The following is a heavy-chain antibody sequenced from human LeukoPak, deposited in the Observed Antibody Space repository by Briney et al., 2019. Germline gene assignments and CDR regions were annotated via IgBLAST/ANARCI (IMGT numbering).Heavy chain of an antibody. CDR2: TNWDGGRT. D-gene: IGHD2-15*01. Sequence: GGSLRLSCAASGFTFDDYAMSWVRQTPGKGLEWVSGTNWDGGRTGYADSVKGRFTISRDNAKNSLYLQMNSLRAEDMALYYCAKGPRGYCSGGSCYSDAFDIWGQGTMVTVSS. V-gene: IGHV3-20*04. CDR1: GFTFDDYA. CDR3: AKGPRGYCSGGSCYSDAFDI. J-gene: IGHJ3*02.